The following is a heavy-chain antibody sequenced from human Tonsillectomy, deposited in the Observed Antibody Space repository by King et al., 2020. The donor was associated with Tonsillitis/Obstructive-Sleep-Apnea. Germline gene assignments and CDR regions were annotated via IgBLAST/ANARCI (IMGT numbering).Heavy chain of an antibody. D-gene: IGHD2-2*02. J-gene: IGHJ4*02. CDR3: ARDGYCTTTNCYTAPFDY. Sequence: QLVQSGPEVKKPGASVKVSCKASGYTFTTYGISWVRQAPGQGPEWMGWNNPHNGNTKYAQKLQGRVTMATDTSTSTAYMELRGLRSDDTAVYYCARDGYCTTTNCYTAPFDYWGQGTLVTVSS. CDR2: NNPHNGNT. CDR1: GYTFTTYG. V-gene: IGHV1-18*01.